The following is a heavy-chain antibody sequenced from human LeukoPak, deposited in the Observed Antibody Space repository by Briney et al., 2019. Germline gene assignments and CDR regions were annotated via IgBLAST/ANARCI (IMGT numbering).Heavy chain of an antibody. CDR2: IYYSGST. D-gene: IGHD3-22*01. CDR3: ARHRIITMIVVVDFDY. CDR1: GGSISSSSYY. Sequence: PSETLSLTCTVSGGSISSSSYYWGWIRQPPGKGLEWIGSIYYSGSTYYNPSLKSRVTISVDTSKNQFSLKLSSATAADTAVYYCARHRIITMIVVVDFDYWGQGTLVTVSS. V-gene: IGHV4-39*01. J-gene: IGHJ4*02.